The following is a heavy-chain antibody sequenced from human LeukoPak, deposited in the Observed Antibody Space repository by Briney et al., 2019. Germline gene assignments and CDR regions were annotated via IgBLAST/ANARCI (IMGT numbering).Heavy chain of an antibody. V-gene: IGHV1-2*02. CDR1: GGTFSSYA. CDR2: INPNSGGT. Sequence: ASVKVSCKASGGTFSSYAISWVRQAPGQGLEWMGWINPNSGGTNYAQKFQGRVTMTRDTSISTAYMELSRLRSDDTAVYYCARSGPRGVGAIRWFDPWGQGTLVTVSS. D-gene: IGHD1-26*01. CDR3: ARSGPRGVGAIRWFDP. J-gene: IGHJ5*02.